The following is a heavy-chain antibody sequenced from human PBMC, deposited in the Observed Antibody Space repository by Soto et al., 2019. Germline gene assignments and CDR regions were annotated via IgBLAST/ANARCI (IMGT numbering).Heavy chain of an antibody. V-gene: IGHV4-4*02. D-gene: IGHD3-22*01. CDR2: IYHSGST. CDR3: ASRAWDYEGNWFDP. Sequence: QVQLQESGPGLVKPSGTLSLTCAVSSGSISSSNWWSWVRQPPGKGLEWIGEIYHSGSTNYNPSLKSRVTMSGDKSKNQFSLKLSSVTAADTAGYYCASRAWDYEGNWFDPWGQGTLVTVSS. CDR1: SGSISSSNW. J-gene: IGHJ5*02.